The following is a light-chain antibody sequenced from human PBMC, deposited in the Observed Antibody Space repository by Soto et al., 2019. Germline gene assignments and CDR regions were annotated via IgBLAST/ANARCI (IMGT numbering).Light chain of an antibody. Sequence: EIVLTQSTGTLSLSPGERATLSCRASQSVSVNSLAWYQQKGGQAPRLLIYAASTRATGVPDRFSGTGSGTDFALTISRLETDDSAVYYCQQYGGSPFTFGPGTKVDI. V-gene: IGKV3-20*01. CDR2: AAS. CDR1: QSVSVNS. J-gene: IGKJ3*01. CDR3: QQYGGSPFT.